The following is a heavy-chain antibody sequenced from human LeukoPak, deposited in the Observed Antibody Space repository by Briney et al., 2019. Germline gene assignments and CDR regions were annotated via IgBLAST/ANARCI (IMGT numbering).Heavy chain of an antibody. J-gene: IGHJ4*02. CDR3: ARGLRYDILTGYGSQNPYYFDY. D-gene: IGHD3-9*01. CDR2: IYSGGST. V-gene: IGHV3-53*01. CDR1: GFTVSSNY. Sequence: GGSLLLSCAASGFTVSSNYMSWGRQAPGKGLEWVSVIYSGGSTYYADSVKGRFTISRDNSKNTLYLQMNSLRAEDTAVYYCARGLRYDILTGYGSQNPYYFDYWGQGTLVTVSS.